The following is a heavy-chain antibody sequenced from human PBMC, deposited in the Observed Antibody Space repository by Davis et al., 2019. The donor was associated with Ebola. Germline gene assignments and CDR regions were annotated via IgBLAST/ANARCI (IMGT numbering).Heavy chain of an antibody. CDR2: ISSNGGST. CDR3: ARDPIAASNQGDY. D-gene: IGHD6-25*01. V-gene: IGHV3-64*01. J-gene: IGHJ4*02. Sequence: GESLKISCAASGFTFSSYAMHWVRQAPGKGLEYVSAISSNGGSTYYANSVKGRFTISRDNSKNTLYLQMGSLRAEDTAVYYCARDPIAASNQGDYWGQGTLVTVSS. CDR1: GFTFSSYA.